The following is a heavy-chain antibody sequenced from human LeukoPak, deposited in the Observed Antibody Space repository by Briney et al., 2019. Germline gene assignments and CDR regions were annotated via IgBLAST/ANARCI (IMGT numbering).Heavy chain of an antibody. CDR2: IYYSGST. J-gene: IGHJ4*02. CDR1: GGSISSYY. CDR3: ARHRWYSSSPIDY. V-gene: IGHV4-59*08. Sequence: PSETLSLTCTVSGGSISSYYWSWIRQPPGKGLEWIGYIYYSGSTNYNPSLKSRVTISVDTSKNQFSLKLSSVTAADTAVYYCARHRWYSSSPIDYWGQGTLVTVSS. D-gene: IGHD6-13*01.